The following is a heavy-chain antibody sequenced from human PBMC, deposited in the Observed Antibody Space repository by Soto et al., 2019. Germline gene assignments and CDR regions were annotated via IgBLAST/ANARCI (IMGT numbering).Heavy chain of an antibody. Sequence: EVQLVESGGGLVQPGGSLRLSCAASGLSFNLYWMHWVRHVPGKGLVWLARINSDGSHTIYVDSVKGRFTISRDNAKNTVFLQMDSLRDEDTGVYYCAGGMAGLDVWGQGTTVTVSS. CDR3: AGGMAGLDV. CDR2: INSDGSHT. J-gene: IGHJ6*02. V-gene: IGHV3-74*01. CDR1: GLSFNLYW.